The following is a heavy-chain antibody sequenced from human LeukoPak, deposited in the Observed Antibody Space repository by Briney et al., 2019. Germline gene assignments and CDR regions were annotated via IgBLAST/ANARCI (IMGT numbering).Heavy chain of an antibody. CDR3: ATHKYYYGSGSLDY. J-gene: IGHJ4*02. D-gene: IGHD3-10*01. CDR1: GYTLTELS. Sequence: ASVTVSCTVSGYTLTELSMHWVRQAPGKGLEWMGGFDPEDGETIYAQKFQGRVTMTEDTSTDTAYMELSSLRSEDTAVYYCATHKYYYGSGSLDYWGQGTLVTVSS. V-gene: IGHV1-24*01. CDR2: FDPEDGET.